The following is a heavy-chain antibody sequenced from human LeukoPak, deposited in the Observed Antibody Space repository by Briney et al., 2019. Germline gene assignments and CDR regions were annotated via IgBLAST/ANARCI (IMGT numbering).Heavy chain of an antibody. CDR3: ARINRGLVGSTILDY. J-gene: IGHJ4*02. CDR2: IYHSGAT. V-gene: IGHV4-38-2*02. Sequence: SETLSLTCTVSGYSISSNYYWAWIRQPPGKGLEWIGSIYHSGATYYNPSLESRVSIAVDPSKNQFSLNLTSATAADTAVYYCARINRGLVGSTILDYWGQGTLVTVSS. D-gene: IGHD1-26*01. CDR1: GYSISSNYY.